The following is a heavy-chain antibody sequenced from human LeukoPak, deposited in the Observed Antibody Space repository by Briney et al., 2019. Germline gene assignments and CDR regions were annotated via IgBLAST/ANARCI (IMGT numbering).Heavy chain of an antibody. D-gene: IGHD3-22*01. CDR1: GFTVSSNY. V-gene: IGHV3-66*01. J-gene: IGHJ4*02. CDR3: ARDRSPSSGYYSHYFDY. CDR2: IYGGDST. Sequence: GGSLRLSCAASGFTVSSNYMSWVRQAPGKGLEWVSVIYGGDSTYYGDSVKGRFTISRDNSKNTLYLQMNSLRAEDTAVYYCARDRSPSSGYYSHYFDYWGQGTLVTVSS.